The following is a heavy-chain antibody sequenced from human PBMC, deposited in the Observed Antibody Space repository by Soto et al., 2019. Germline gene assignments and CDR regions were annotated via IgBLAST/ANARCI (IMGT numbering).Heavy chain of an antibody. V-gene: IGHV3-7*01. J-gene: IGHJ4*02. CDR1: GFTFSTYW. CDR2: INQDGSER. Sequence: GGSLRLSCAASGFTFSTYWMSWVRQAPGKGLEWVANINQDGSERYYVDSVKGRFTISRDNAKNSLFLQMNSLRAEDTAVYYCARENEWLSFDYWGQGTLVTVSS. D-gene: IGHD3-3*01. CDR3: ARENEWLSFDY.